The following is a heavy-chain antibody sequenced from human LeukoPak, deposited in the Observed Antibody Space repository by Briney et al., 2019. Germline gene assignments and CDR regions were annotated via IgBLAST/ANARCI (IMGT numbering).Heavy chain of an antibody. D-gene: IGHD3-22*01. CDR3: ARGADSSGYYSIFYFDY. Sequence: SETLSLTCTVSGGSISSYYWNWIRQPPGKGPEWIGYIYYSGNTNYNPSLKSRVTISVDTSKNQFSLKLSSVTAADTAVYYCARGADSSGYYSIFYFDYWGQGTLVTVSS. CDR2: IYYSGNT. CDR1: GGSISSYY. V-gene: IGHV4-59*01. J-gene: IGHJ4*02.